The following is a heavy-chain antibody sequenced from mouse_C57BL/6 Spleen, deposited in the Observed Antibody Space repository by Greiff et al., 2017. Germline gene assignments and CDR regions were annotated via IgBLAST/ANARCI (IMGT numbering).Heavy chain of an antibody. V-gene: IGHV2-4*01. D-gene: IGHD1-1*02. CDR2: IWSGGST. J-gene: IGHJ1*03. CDR1: GFSLTSYG. Sequence: QVQLKESGPGLVQPSQSLSITCTVSGFSLTSYGVHWVRQPPGKGLEWLGVIWSGGSTDYNAAFISRLSISKDNSKSQVFYKMNSLQADDTAIYYCAKIDGGYWYFDVWGTGTTVTVSS. CDR3: AKIDGGYWYFDV.